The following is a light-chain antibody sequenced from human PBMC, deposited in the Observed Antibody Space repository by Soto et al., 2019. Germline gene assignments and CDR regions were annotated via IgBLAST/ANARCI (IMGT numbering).Light chain of an antibody. CDR2: GAS. J-gene: IGKJ2*01. Sequence: EIVLTQSPGTLSLSPGERATLSCRASQSVSSTYLAWYQQKPGQAPRLLIYGASSRATGIPDRFSGSGSGTDFTLTISRLEPEDFAVYYCQRYDISAFPFGQGTKLELK. CDR3: QRYDISAFP. V-gene: IGKV3-20*01. CDR1: QSVSSTY.